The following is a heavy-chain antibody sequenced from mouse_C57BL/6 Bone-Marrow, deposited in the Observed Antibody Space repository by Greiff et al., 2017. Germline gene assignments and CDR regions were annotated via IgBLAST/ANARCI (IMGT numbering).Heavy chain of an antibody. CDR1: GFTFSSYA. Sequence: EVKLVESGGDLVKPGGSLKLSCAASGFTFSSYAMSWVRQTPEKRLEWVATISDGGSYTYYPGNVKGRFTISRDNAKNNLYLQMSHLKSEDTAMYYCARDYGSSFDYWGQGTTLTVSA. V-gene: IGHV5-4*01. J-gene: IGHJ2*01. D-gene: IGHD1-1*01. CDR3: ARDYGSSFDY. CDR2: ISDGGSYT.